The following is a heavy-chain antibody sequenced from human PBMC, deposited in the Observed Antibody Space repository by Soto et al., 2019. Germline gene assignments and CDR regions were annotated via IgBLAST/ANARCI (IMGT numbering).Heavy chain of an antibody. CDR2: LNPDTAST. CDR1: GYSFANYT. CDR3: ARGGGYYGSGAYYRGYFDH. Sequence: ASVKVSCKASGYSFANYTIHWVRQAPGQGLEWMGWLNPDTASTKFSPKFQGRVIITRDKSANTAFMQLTSLTSEDTALYYYARGGGYYGSGAYYRGYFDHWGLETLVTVSS. D-gene: IGHD3-10*01. J-gene: IGHJ4*02. V-gene: IGHV1-3*01.